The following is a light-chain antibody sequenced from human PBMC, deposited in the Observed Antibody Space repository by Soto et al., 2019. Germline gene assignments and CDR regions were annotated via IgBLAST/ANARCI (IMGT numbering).Light chain of an antibody. CDR1: SGHSTYA. Sequence: QPVLTQSPSASASLGASVKVTCTLSSGHSTYAIAWHQQQPEKGPRYLMKLNSDGSHNKGDGIPDRFSGSSSGAERYLTISSLQSEDEADYYCQTWGTGIHVFGTGTQLTVL. CDR3: QTWGTGIHV. V-gene: IGLV4-69*01. CDR2: LNSDGSH. J-gene: IGLJ1*01.